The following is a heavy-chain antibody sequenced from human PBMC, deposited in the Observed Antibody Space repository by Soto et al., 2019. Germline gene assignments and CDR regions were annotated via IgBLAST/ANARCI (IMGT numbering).Heavy chain of an antibody. CDR2: IYHSGST. V-gene: IGHV4-4*02. Sequence: TLSLTCSVSGGYISSSNWWSWVRQPPGKGLEWIGEIYHSGSTNYNPSLKSRVTISVDKSKNQFSLKLSSVTAADTAVYYCARDLRHLDYYYYGMDVWGQGTTVTVSS. J-gene: IGHJ6*02. CDR1: GGYISSSNW. D-gene: IGHD3-16*01. CDR3: ARDLRHLDYYYYGMDV.